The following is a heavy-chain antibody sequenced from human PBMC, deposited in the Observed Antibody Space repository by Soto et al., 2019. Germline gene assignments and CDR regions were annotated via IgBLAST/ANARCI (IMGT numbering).Heavy chain of an antibody. V-gene: IGHV4-31*03. J-gene: IGHJ3*02. D-gene: IGHD1-20*01. CDR2: IYYSGST. Sequence: SETLSLTCTVSGGSISSGGYYWSWIRQHPGKGLEWIGYIYYSGSTYYNPSLKSRVTISVDTSKSQFSLKLSSVTAADTAVYYCARRPPSDNGILDAFDIWGQGTMVTVSS. CDR3: ARRPPSDNGILDAFDI. CDR1: GGSISSGGYY.